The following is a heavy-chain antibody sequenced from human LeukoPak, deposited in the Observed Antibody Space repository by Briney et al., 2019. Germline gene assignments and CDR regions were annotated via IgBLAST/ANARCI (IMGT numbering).Heavy chain of an antibody. J-gene: IGHJ4*02. V-gene: IGHV3-23*01. Sequence: PGGSLRHSCAASGFTFSIYAMSWVRQAPGKGLEWVSAISGSGGSTYYAASVKGRFTISRYNSKTTLYLQMNSLRAEDTDVYYCAKDYDFWTGYYSAFDYWGQGTLVTVSS. CDR1: GFTFSIYA. D-gene: IGHD3-3*01. CDR2: ISGSGGST. CDR3: AKDYDFWTGYYSAFDY.